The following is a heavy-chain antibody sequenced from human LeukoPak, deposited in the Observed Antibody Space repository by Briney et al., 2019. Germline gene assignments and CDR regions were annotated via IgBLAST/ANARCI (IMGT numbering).Heavy chain of an antibody. CDR2: IYSGGNT. V-gene: IGHV3-53*01. CDR1: GLIVSSTY. Sequence: GGSLRLSCAASGLIVSSTYLTWVRQAPGKGLEWVSDIYSGGNTYYGDSVKGRFTISRDNSKNTLYLQMNSLRAEDTAVYYCMTNSGDYVEYWGQGTLVTVSS. D-gene: IGHD6-25*01. J-gene: IGHJ4*02. CDR3: MTNSGDYVEY.